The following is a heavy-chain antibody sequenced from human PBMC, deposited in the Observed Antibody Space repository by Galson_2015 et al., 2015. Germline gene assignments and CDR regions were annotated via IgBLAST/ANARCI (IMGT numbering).Heavy chain of an antibody. D-gene: IGHD2-2*02. V-gene: IGHV7-4-1*02. Sequence: SVKVSCKASGYTFTSYAMNWVRQAPGQGLEWMGWINTNTGNPTYAQGFTGRFVFSLDTSVSTAYLQISSLKAEDTAVYYCARIVVVPAAIPVSVSLDYWGQGTLVTVSS. CDR2: INTNTGNP. CDR3: ARIVVVPAAIPVSVSLDY. J-gene: IGHJ4*02. CDR1: GYTFTSYA.